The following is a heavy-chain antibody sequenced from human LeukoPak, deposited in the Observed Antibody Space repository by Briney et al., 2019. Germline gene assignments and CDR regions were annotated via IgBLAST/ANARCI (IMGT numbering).Heavy chain of an antibody. CDR1: GFTFSSYA. Sequence: PGGSLRLSCAAPGFTFSSYAMSWVRQAPGKGLEWVSGISGSGGGTNYAESVKGRFTISRDNSKNTLYLQMNSLRAEDTAVYYCAKDTGGYSYANFDYWGQGTLVTVSS. V-gene: IGHV3-23*01. CDR3: AKDTGGYSYANFDY. D-gene: IGHD5-18*01. J-gene: IGHJ4*02. CDR2: ISGSGGGT.